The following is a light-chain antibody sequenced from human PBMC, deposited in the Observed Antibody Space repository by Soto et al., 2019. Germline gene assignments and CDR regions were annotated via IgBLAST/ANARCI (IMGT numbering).Light chain of an antibody. J-gene: IGKJ4*01. Sequence: EVVLTQSPATLSLSPGERATLSCRASQSVSNFLAWYQHQPGQSPTLLMYDASNRPAAIPARFSGSGSGTDFTLTISSLEPEDLGVYYCQQRSSWPLTFGGGTKVEIK. CDR1: QSVSNF. V-gene: IGKV3-11*01. CDR3: QQRSSWPLT. CDR2: DAS.